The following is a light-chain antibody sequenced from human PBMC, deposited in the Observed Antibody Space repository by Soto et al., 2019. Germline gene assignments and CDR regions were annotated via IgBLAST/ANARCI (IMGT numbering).Light chain of an antibody. V-gene: IGLV2-14*01. CDR2: DVT. J-gene: IGLJ2*01. CDR3: SSYTNTKAVV. Sequence: QSVLTQPASVSGSPGQSITISCTGSSSDVGGYNYVSWYQQHPGKAPKLMIYDVTNRPSGVSNRFSVSKSGNTASLTISGLQTEDEADYYCSSYTNTKAVVFGGGTKVTVL. CDR1: SSDVGGYNY.